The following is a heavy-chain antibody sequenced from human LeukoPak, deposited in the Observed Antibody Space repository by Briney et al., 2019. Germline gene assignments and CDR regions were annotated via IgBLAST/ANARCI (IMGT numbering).Heavy chain of an antibody. CDR3: ARPSMVRGVKSYFDY. Sequence: SETLSLTCAVYGGSFSGYYWSWIRQPPGKGLEWIGEINHSGSTNYNPSLKSRVTLSVGTSKNQFSLKLSSVTAADTAVYYCARPSMVRGVKSYFDYWGQGTLVTVSS. D-gene: IGHD3-10*01. V-gene: IGHV4-34*01. CDR1: GGSFSGYY. CDR2: INHSGST. J-gene: IGHJ4*02.